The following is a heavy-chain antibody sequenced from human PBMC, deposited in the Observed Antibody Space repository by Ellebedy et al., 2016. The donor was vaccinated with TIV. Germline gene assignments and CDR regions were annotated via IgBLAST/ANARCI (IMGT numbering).Heavy chain of an antibody. D-gene: IGHD4-23*01. CDR1: GGSVGSYY. CDR2: IYYSGDT. V-gene: IGHV4-59*02. Sequence: SETLSLTXTVPGGSVGSYYWSWIRQLPGKELEWIGNIYYSGDTNYNPTFKSRVTISADTSKNQFSLRLNSVTAADTAVYFCVTGVGWQPDYWGQGTLVTVSS. CDR3: VTGVGWQPDY. J-gene: IGHJ4*02.